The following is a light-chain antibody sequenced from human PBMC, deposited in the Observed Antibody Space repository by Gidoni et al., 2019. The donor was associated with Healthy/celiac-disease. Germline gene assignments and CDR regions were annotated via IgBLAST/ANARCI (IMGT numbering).Light chain of an antibody. CDR2: DAS. CDR3: QQRSNWYT. CDR1: QSVSSY. V-gene: IGKV3-11*01. Sequence: EIVLTQSPATLSLSPGERATLSCRASQSVSSYLAWYQQKPGQAPRLLIYDASNRATGIPARCSGSGSGTDFTLTISSLEPEDFAVYYCQQRSNWYTFXQXTKLEIK. J-gene: IGKJ2*01.